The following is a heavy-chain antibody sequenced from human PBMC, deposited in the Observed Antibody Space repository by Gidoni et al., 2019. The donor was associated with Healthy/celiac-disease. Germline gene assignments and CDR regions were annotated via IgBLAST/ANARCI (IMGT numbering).Heavy chain of an antibody. CDR2: LYYSGST. D-gene: IGHD2-2*01. CDR1: GGSISSSSYY. J-gene: IGHJ6*02. V-gene: IGHV4-39*07. Sequence: QLQLQESGPGLVKPSETLSLTCTVPGGSISSSSYYWGWIRQPTGKGLEWIGSLYYSGSTYYNPSLKSRVTISVDTSKNQFSLKLSSVTAADTAVYYCARDRRVRRYQLLPHYYYYGMDVWGQGTTVTVSS. CDR3: ARDRRVRRYQLLPHYYYYGMDV.